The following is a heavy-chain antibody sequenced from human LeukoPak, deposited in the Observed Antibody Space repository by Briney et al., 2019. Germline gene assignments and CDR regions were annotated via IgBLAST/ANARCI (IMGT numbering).Heavy chain of an antibody. D-gene: IGHD2-8*01. CDR2: INTNTGNP. J-gene: IGHJ4*02. CDR3: ARGYCTNGVCLYYFDY. CDR1: GYTFTSYA. Sequence: ASVKVSCKASGYTFTSYAMNWVRQAPGQGLEWMGWINTNTGNPTYAQGFTGRFVFPLDTSVSTAYLQISSLKAEDTAVYYCARGYCTNGVCLYYFDYWGQGTLVTVSS. V-gene: IGHV7-4-1*02.